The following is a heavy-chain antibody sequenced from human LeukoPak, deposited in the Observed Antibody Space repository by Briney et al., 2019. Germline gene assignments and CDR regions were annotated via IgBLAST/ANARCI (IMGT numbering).Heavy chain of an antibody. CDR2: INTNTGNP. Sequence: ASVKVSCKASGYTFTSYAKNWVRQAPGQGLEWMGWINTNTGNPTYAQGFTGRFVFSLDTSVSTAYLQISSLKAEDTAVYYCARVVRGSSGYRYYFDYWGQGTLVTVSS. CDR1: GYTFTSYA. CDR3: ARVVRGSSGYRYYFDY. J-gene: IGHJ4*02. V-gene: IGHV7-4-1*02. D-gene: IGHD3-22*01.